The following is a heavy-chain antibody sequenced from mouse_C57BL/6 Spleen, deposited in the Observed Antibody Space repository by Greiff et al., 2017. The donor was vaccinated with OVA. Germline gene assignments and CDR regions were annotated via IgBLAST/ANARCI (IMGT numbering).Heavy chain of an antibody. V-gene: IGHV1-15*01. D-gene: IGHD1-1*01. J-gene: IGHJ3*01. CDR2: IDPETGGT. CDR3: TRSGDYGSSFAY. CDR1: GYTFTDYE. Sequence: VQLQQSGAELVRPGASVTLSCKASGYTFTDYEMHWVKQTPVHGLEWIGAIDPETGGTAYNQKFKGKAILTADKSSSTAYMELRSLTSEDSAVYYCTRSGDYGSSFAYWGQGTLVTVSA.